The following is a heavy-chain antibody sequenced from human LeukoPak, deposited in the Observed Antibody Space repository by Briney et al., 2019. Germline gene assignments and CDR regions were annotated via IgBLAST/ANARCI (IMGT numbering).Heavy chain of an antibody. CDR1: GYTFTGYY. CDR2: IIPNSGGT. J-gene: IGHJ4*02. Sequence: ASVKVSCKASGYTFTGYYIHWVRQAPGQGLEWMGWIIPNSGGTNYAQKLQGRVTMTRDTSIDTAYMELGRLSSDDTAVYYCARGTVASSNWHVVDYWGQGTLVTVSS. V-gene: IGHV1-2*02. D-gene: IGHD6-13*01. CDR3: ARGTVASSNWHVVDY.